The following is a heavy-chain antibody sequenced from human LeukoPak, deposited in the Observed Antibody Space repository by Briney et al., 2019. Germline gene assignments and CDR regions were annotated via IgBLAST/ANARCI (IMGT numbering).Heavy chain of an antibody. CDR2: IYTSGST. CDR3: ARVYYYGSGSYGWWFDP. Sequence: NPSETLSLTCTVSGGSISSYYWSWIRQPAGKGLEWIGRIYTSGSTNYNPSLKSRVTISVDTSKNQFSLKLSSVTAADTAVYYCARVYYYGSGSYGWWFDPWGQGTLVTVSS. J-gene: IGHJ5*02. D-gene: IGHD3-10*01. V-gene: IGHV4-4*07. CDR1: GGSISSYY.